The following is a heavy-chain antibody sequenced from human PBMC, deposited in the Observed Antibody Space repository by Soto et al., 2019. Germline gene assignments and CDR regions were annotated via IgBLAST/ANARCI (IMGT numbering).Heavy chain of an antibody. J-gene: IGHJ4*02. V-gene: IGHV3-15*01. CDR1: GFTFSNAW. CDR3: TTDPSPTDYDFWSGYYTDY. D-gene: IGHD3-3*01. Sequence: GGSLRLSCAASGFTFSNAWMSWVRQAPGKGLEWVGRIKSKTDGGTTDYAAPVKGRFTISRDDSKNTLYLQMNSLKTEDTAVYYCTTDPSPTDYDFWSGYYTDYWGQGTLVTVSS. CDR2: IKSKTDGGTT.